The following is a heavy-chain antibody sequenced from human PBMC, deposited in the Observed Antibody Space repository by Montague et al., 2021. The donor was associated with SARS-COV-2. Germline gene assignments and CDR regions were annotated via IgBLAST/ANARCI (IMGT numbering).Heavy chain of an antibody. J-gene: IGHJ4*02. CDR1: GGSISTYP. Sequence: SETLSLTCTVSGGSISTYPWSWIRQPAGKALEWMGRIHSNGDTTYNPSLKSRVTMSVDTSKNQFSLKMTSVTAADTAMYYCASGSVHYYSPFDNWGQGNLVTVSS. D-gene: IGHD2-8*02. V-gene: IGHV4-4*07. CDR2: IHSNGDT. CDR3: ASGSVHYYSPFDN.